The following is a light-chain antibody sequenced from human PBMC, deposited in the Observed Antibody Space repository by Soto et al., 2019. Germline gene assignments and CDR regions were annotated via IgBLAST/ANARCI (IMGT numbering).Light chain of an antibody. V-gene: IGKV4-1*01. J-gene: IGKJ2*01. CDR2: WAS. CDR3: QQYYNPPVFT. CDR1: QSVLHNSNNKSL. Sequence: DIVMTQSPASLAVSLGERATINCKSSQSVLHNSNNKSLLAWYQQKPGQPPKLLIYWASTRESGVPDRFSGSGSGTDFTLTISSLQAEDVAVYYCQQYYNPPVFTFGQGTRLEIK.